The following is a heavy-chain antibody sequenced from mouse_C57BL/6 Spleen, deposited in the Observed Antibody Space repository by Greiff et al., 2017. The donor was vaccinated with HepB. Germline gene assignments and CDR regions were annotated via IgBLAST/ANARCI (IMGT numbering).Heavy chain of an antibody. CDR3: AIPATVVAKGGFAY. CDR1: GYTFTSYW. Sequence: QVQLQQPGAELVKPGASVKVSCKASGYTFTSYWMHWVKQRPGQGLEWIGRIHPSDSDTNYNQKFKGKATLTVDKSSSTAYMQLSSLKSEDSAVYYCAIPATVVAKGGFAYWGQGTLVTVSA. J-gene: IGHJ3*01. V-gene: IGHV1-74*01. D-gene: IGHD1-1*01. CDR2: IHPSDSDT.